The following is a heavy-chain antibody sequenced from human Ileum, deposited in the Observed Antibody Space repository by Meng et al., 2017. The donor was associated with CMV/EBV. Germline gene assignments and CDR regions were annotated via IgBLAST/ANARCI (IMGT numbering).Heavy chain of an antibody. D-gene: IGHD3-16*01. CDR1: GFTVSGNS. J-gene: IGHJ5*02. V-gene: IGHV3-66*01. CDR2: MYSSGST. CDR3: AGDGGFSDP. Sequence: VQVLGAGGGLGQPGGSLRLSCAASGFTVSGNSMNWVRQAPGKGLEWVSLMYSSGSTKYADSVKGRFTISRDNSKNTLYLQMNSLRVEDTVVYYCAGDGGFSDPWGQGTLVTVSS.